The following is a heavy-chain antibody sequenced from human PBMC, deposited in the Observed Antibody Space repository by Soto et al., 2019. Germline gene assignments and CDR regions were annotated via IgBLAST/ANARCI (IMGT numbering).Heavy chain of an antibody. V-gene: IGHV3-15*01. CDR1: GFTFSNAW. CDR3: TTADHYSSGGSCYFFDC. CDR2: IKSKTDGGTT. Sequence: GGSLRLSCAASGFTFSNAWMSWVRQAPGKGLEWVGRIKSKTDGGTTDYAAPVKGRFTISRDDSKNTLYLQMNSLKTEDTAVYYCTTADHYSSGGSCYFFDCWGQGTLVNLSS. D-gene: IGHD2-15*01. J-gene: IGHJ4*02.